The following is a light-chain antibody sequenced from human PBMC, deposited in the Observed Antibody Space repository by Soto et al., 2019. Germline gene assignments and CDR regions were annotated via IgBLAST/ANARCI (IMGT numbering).Light chain of an antibody. Sequence: EIVLTQSPATLSLSPGERATLSCRASQSVSSYLAWYQQKPGQAPRLLIYDASNRATGIPARFSGSGSGTDVTLTISSLEPEDFAVYYCQQRSNLPWTFGEGTKVDIK. CDR2: DAS. V-gene: IGKV3-11*01. CDR1: QSVSSY. J-gene: IGKJ1*01. CDR3: QQRSNLPWT.